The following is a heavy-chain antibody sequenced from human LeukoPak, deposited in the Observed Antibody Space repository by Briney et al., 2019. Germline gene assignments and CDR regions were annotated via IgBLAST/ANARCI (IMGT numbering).Heavy chain of an antibody. CDR1: GFTFSSYA. Sequence: GGSLRLSCAASGFTFSSYAMSWVRQAPGKGLEWVSGISVSGDSTYYADSVKGRFTISRDNSKNTLYLQKNSLRAEDTAVYYCAKNRGNWYYFDYWGQGTLVTVSS. D-gene: IGHD1-20*01. V-gene: IGHV3-23*01. CDR2: ISVSGDST. CDR3: AKNRGNWYYFDY. J-gene: IGHJ4*02.